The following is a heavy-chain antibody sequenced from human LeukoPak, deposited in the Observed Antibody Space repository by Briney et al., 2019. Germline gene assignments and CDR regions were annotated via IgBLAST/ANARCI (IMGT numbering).Heavy chain of an antibody. D-gene: IGHD2-2*01. V-gene: IGHV1-69*04. CDR1: GGTFSSYA. Sequence: GSSVKVSCKASGGTFSSYAISWVRQAPGQGLEWMGRIIPILGIANYAQKFQGRVTITADKSTSTAYMELSSLRSEDTAVYYCARGGDDIVVVPAAIYWFDPWGQGTLVTVSS. CDR2: IIPILGIA. CDR3: ARGGDDIVVVPAAIYWFDP. J-gene: IGHJ5*02.